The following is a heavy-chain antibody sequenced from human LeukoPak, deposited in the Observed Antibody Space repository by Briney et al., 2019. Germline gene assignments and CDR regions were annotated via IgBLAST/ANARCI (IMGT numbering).Heavy chain of an antibody. CDR2: IYSDGST. D-gene: IGHD5-12*01. Sequence: GGSLRLSCAASGFTVSYNYTSWVRQAPGKGLEWVSIIYSDGSTYYAESVKDRFTISRDNSKNTVDLQMNSLRTEDSAVYYCARGMVATGYWGQGILVTVSS. V-gene: IGHV3-66*01. CDR3: ARGMVATGY. J-gene: IGHJ4*02. CDR1: GFTVSYNY.